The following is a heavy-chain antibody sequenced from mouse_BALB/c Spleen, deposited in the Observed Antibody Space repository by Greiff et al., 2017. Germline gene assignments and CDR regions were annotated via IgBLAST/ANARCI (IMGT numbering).Heavy chain of an antibody. CDR3: AREHYYGSKPYSFDY. Sequence: QVQLKESGPGLVAPSQSLSITCTVSGFSLTSYGVHWVRQPPGKGLEWLGVIWAGGSTNYNSALMSRLSISKDNSKSQVFLKMNSLQTDDTAMYYCAREHYYGSKPYSFDYWGQGTTLTVSS. CDR1: GFSLTSYG. CDR2: IWAGGST. D-gene: IGHD1-1*01. V-gene: IGHV2-9*02. J-gene: IGHJ2*01.